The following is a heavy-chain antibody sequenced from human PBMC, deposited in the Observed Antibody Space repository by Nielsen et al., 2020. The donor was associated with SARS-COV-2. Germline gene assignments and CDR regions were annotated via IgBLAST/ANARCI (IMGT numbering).Heavy chain of an antibody. D-gene: IGHD2-2*01. V-gene: IGHV3-21*01. J-gene: IGHJ6*02. CDR3: ARDEGGIVPAAMEYYYYGMDV. CDR2: ISSSSSYI. Sequence: WIRQPPGKGLEWVSSISSSSSYIYYAGSVKGRFTISRDNAKNSLYLQMNSLRAEDTAVYYCARDEGGIVPAAMEYYYYGMDVWGQGTTVTVSS.